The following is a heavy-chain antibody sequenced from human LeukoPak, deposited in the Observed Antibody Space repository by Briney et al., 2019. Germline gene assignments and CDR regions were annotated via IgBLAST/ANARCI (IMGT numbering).Heavy chain of an antibody. V-gene: IGHV1-69*04. D-gene: IGHD3-3*01. CDR1: GGTFSSYA. J-gene: IGHJ4*02. CDR3: AKDGSLLWYYDFWSGYYRGQAPVYYFDY. CDR2: IIPILGIA. Sequence: ASVKVSCKASGGTFSSYAISWVRQAPGQGLEWMGRIIPILGIANYAQKFQGRVTITADKSTSTAYMELSSLRSEDTAVYYCAKDGSLLWYYDFWSGYYRGQAPVYYFDYWGQGTLVAVSS.